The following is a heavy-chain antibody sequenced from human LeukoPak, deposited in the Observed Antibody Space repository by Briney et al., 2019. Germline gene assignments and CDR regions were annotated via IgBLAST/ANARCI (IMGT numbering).Heavy chain of an antibody. Sequence: ASVKVSCKASGYTFTSYYMHWVRQAPGQGLEWMGIINPSGGSTSYPQKFQGRVTMTRDTSTSTVYMEVSGLRSEDTAVYYCARERSLHSSNFDPWGQGTLVTVSS. D-gene: IGHD3-22*01. J-gene: IGHJ5*02. CDR3: ARERSLHSSNFDP. V-gene: IGHV1-46*01. CDR1: GYTFTSYY. CDR2: INPSGGST.